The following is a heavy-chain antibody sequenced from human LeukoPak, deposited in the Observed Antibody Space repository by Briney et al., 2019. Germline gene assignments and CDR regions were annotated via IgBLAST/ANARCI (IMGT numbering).Heavy chain of an antibody. CDR2: IYYSENT. J-gene: IGHJ4*02. CDR1: GVSISSYY. V-gene: IGHV4-59*01. D-gene: IGHD3-22*01. CDR3: AGGNFYDSRGHPYHFHF. Sequence: SETLSLTCTVSGVSISSYYWSWIRQPPGKGLEWIVYIYYSENTNYNSSLKSRVTISEDTSKNQFSLKLTSVTAADTAVYYCAGGNFYDSRGHPYHFHFWGQGTLASVSS.